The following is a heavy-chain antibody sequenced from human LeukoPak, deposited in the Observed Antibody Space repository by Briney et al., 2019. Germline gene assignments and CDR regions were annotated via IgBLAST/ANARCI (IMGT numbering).Heavy chain of an antibody. Sequence: GGSLRLSCAASGFTFSTYSMNWVRQAPGKGLEWVSSISTSGTYIYYADSLKGRFTISRDNAKNSLYLQMHSLRAEDTAVYYCARGPADYSDYWGQGTLVTVSS. V-gene: IGHV3-21*01. D-gene: IGHD2-15*01. J-gene: IGHJ4*02. CDR1: GFTFSTYS. CDR2: ISTSGTYI. CDR3: ARGPADYSDY.